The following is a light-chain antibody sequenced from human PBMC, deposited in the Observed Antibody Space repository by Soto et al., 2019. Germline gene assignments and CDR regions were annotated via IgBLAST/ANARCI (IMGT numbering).Light chain of an antibody. J-gene: IGKJ3*01. Sequence: DIQMTQSPSSLSASVGDIVTITCRASQGISNYLAWYQQKPGKVPKLLIYGASTLQSGVPSRFSGSGSGTDFTLTISNLQPEDVATYYCQQSYSTLFSFGRGTIVDIK. CDR1: QGISNY. CDR2: GAS. V-gene: IGKV1-27*01. CDR3: QQSYSTLFS.